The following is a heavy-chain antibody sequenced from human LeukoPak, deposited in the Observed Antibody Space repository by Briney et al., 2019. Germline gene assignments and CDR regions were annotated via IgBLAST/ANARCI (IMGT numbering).Heavy chain of an antibody. J-gene: IGHJ1*01. CDR3: ATDEQWLVAFQH. V-gene: IGHV1-24*01. Sequence: ASVKVSCKVSGYTLTELSMHWVRQAPGKGLEWMGGFDPEDGETIYAQKFQGRVTMTEDTSTDTAYMELSSLRSKDTAVYYCATDEQWLVAFQHWGQGTLVTVSS. CDR2: FDPEDGET. D-gene: IGHD6-19*01. CDR1: GYTLTELS.